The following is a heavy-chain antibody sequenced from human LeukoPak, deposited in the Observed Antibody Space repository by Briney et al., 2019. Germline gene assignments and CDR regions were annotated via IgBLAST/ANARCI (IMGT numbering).Heavy chain of an antibody. Sequence: GGSLRLSCAAPGFTFKDYGMHWVRHPPGKGLEWVSSINWNGGGTDYADSVKGRFTISRDNAKNSLYLQLSSLRPEDTALYYCAKHMRATNTYSFFGLDVWGQGTTVTVSS. CDR1: GFTFKDYG. CDR2: INWNGGGT. J-gene: IGHJ6*02. D-gene: IGHD1-26*01. V-gene: IGHV3-9*01. CDR3: AKHMRATNTYSFFGLDV.